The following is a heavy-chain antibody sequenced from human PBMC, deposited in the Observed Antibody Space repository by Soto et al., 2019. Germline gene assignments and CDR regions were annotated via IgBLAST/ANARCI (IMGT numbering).Heavy chain of an antibody. D-gene: IGHD3-3*02. Sequence: QVQLQESGPGLVTASQTLSLTCTVSGDSIRGGSSYWTWIRQHPGEGLEWLGYISSSANTYSNPSLRSRLSISADTSGKHFSLRLTSVTAADTAVYHCARGLISRSYYFYYWGQGALCTVAS. J-gene: IGHJ4*02. CDR1: GDSIRGGSSY. CDR3: ARGLISRSYYFYY. CDR2: ISSSANT. V-gene: IGHV4-31*03.